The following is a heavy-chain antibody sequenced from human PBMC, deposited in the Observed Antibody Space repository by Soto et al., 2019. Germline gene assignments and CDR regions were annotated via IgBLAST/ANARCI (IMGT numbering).Heavy chain of an antibody. CDR2: IGAARDP. J-gene: IGHJ6*02. Sequence: VXLFCATARYTFSLFHMQWVRQVPGGGLECVSAIGAARDPYYLGSVKVRFTISRENAKNSVYLQMNDLRARDSAVYYWARAYTGRPPRRADYYYGMDVWGQGNTVTVSS. CDR1: RYTFSLFH. V-gene: IGHV3-13*05. D-gene: IGHD3-10*01. CDR3: ARAYTGRPPRRADYYYGMDV.